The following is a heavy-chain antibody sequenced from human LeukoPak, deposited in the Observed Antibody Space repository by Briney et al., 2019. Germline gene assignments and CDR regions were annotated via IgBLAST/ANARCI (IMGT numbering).Heavy chain of an antibody. J-gene: IGHJ3*02. D-gene: IGHD2-21*01. CDR3: AKDRGDQGSDAFDI. CDR1: GFTFDDYA. V-gene: IGHV3-9*03. CDR2: ISWNSGSI. Sequence: PGRSPRLSCAASGFTFDDYAMHWVRQAPGKGLEWVSGISWNSGSIGYADSVKGRFTISRDNAKNSLYLQMNSLRAEDMALYYCAKDRGDQGSDAFDIWGQGTMVTVSS.